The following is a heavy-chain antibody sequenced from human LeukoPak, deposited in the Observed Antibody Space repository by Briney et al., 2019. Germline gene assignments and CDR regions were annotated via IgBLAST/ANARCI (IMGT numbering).Heavy chain of an antibody. V-gene: IGHV3-7*01. CDR1: GFTFSNYW. D-gene: IGHD1-26*01. Sequence: GGSLRLSCAAPGFTFSNYWMSWVRQAPGKGLEWVANIKQDGSEKYYVDSVKGRFTISRDNAKNSLYLQMNSLRVEDTAVYYCARVYGGGSYYSDYWGQGTLVTVSS. J-gene: IGHJ4*02. CDR3: ARVYGGGSYYSDY. CDR2: IKQDGSEK.